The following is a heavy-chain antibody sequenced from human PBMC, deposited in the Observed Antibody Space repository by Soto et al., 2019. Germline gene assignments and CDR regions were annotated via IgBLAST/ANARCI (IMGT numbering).Heavy chain of an antibody. V-gene: IGHV4-31*03. D-gene: IGHD3-3*02. Sequence: SETLSLTCTVSGGSINIGGYYWSWIRQHPGKGLEWIGYIYYSGSTFYNPSLKSRVTISFDTSKNQFSLKLNSVTAADTAVYYCARTAWHFFDYWGQGTPVTVSS. CDR2: IYYSGST. CDR3: ARTAWHFFDY. CDR1: GGSINIGGYY. J-gene: IGHJ4*02.